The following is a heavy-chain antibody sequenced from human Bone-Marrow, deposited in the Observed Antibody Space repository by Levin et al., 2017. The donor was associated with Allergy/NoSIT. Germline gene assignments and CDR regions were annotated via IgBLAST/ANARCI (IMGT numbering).Heavy chain of an antibody. J-gene: IGHJ1*01. CDR3: AKDGSSSWLHRAEYFQH. D-gene: IGHD6-13*01. V-gene: IGHV3-23*01. Sequence: GGSLRLSCAASGFTFSSYAMSWVRQAPGKGLEWVSAISGSGGSTYYADSVKGRFTISRDNSKNTLYLQMNSLRAEDTAVYYCAKDGSSSWLHRAEYFQHWGQGTLVTVSS. CDR1: GFTFSSYA. CDR2: ISGSGGST.